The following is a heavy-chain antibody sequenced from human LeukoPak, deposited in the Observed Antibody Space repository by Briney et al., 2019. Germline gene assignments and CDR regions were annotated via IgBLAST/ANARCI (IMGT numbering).Heavy chain of an antibody. Sequence: SETLSLTCTVSGGSISSGGYYWNWIRQHPGKGLEWIGYIYYSGSTYYNPSLKSRVTISVDTSKNQFSLKLSSVTAADTAVYYCARGFHYDILTGSLDYWGQGTLVTVSS. CDR3: ARGFHYDILTGSLDY. D-gene: IGHD3-9*01. CDR1: GGSISSGGYY. J-gene: IGHJ4*02. V-gene: IGHV4-31*03. CDR2: IYYSGST.